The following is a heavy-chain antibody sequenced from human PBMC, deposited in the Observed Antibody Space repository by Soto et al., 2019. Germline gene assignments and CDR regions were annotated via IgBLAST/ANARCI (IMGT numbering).Heavy chain of an antibody. CDR1: GGSISSGGYS. Sequence: SETLSLTCAVSGGSISSGGYSWSWIRQPPGKGLEWIGYIYHSGSTYYNPSLKSRVTISVDTSKNQFSLKLSSVTAADTAVYYCASTGGSGSDDAFDIWGQGTMVTVSS. J-gene: IGHJ3*02. V-gene: IGHV4-30-2*01. CDR2: IYHSGST. CDR3: ASTGGSGSDDAFDI. D-gene: IGHD3-10*01.